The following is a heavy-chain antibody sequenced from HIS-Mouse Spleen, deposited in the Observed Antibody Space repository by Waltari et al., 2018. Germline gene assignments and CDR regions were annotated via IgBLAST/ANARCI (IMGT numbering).Heavy chain of an antibody. CDR1: GGPISSRSYY. V-gene: IGHV4-39*07. Sequence: QLQLQESGPGLAKPSETLSPTCTVPGGPISSRSYYWGWIRQPPGKGLEWIGSIYYSGSTYYNPSLKSRVTISVDTSKNQFSLKLSSVTAADTAVYYCAREIPYSSSWYDWYFDLWGRGTLVTVSS. J-gene: IGHJ2*01. CDR2: IYYSGST. CDR3: AREIPYSSSWYDWYFDL. D-gene: IGHD6-13*01.